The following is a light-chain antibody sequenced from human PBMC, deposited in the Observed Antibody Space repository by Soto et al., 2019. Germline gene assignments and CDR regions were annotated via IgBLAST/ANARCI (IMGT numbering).Light chain of an antibody. Sequence: ETVMTQSPATLSVSPGERATLSCRASQSVSSNLAWYQQKPGQGPRLLIYGASTRATGIPARFSGSGSGTVFTLTISSLQSEDFAVYYCQQYNNWPPWTFGQGTKVEIK. J-gene: IGKJ1*01. CDR1: QSVSSN. CDR3: QQYNNWPPWT. CDR2: GAS. V-gene: IGKV3-15*01.